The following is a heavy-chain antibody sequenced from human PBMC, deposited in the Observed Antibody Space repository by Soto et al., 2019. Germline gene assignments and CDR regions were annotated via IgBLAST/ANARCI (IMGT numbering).Heavy chain of an antibody. CDR2: TYYRSKWYN. D-gene: IGHD6-19*01. CDR1: GDSVSSNSAA. Sequence: SQTLSLTCAISGDSVSSNSAAWNWIRQSPSRGLEWLGRTYYRSKWYNDYAVSVKSRITINPDTSKNQFSLQLNSVTPEDTAVYYCARGSGWHAGHYYYYYGMDVWGQGTTVTVSS. V-gene: IGHV6-1*01. CDR3: ARGSGWHAGHYYYYYGMDV. J-gene: IGHJ6*02.